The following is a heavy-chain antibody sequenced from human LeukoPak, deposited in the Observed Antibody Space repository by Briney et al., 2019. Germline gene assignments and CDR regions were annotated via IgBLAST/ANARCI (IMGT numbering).Heavy chain of an antibody. D-gene: IGHD2-15*01. CDR3: AKELGRCSGSTCYSYALDT. CDR1: RFSFNTYA. V-gene: IGHV3-23*01. CDR2: ISGNGGSA. J-gene: IGHJ3*01. Sequence: GGPLRLSCAASRFSFNTYAMNWVRKAPGKGLEWVSGISGNGGSANYAESVMGRFTISRDNSENTSFLQMNSLRAEDTAVYYCAKELGRCSGSTCYSYALDTWGQGTTVTVSS.